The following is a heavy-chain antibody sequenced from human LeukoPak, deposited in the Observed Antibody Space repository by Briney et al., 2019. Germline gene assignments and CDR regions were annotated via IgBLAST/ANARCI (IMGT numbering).Heavy chain of an antibody. CDR1: GFTFSSYA. J-gene: IGHJ4*02. D-gene: IGHD3-16*02. CDR2: IPYDGSNK. V-gene: IGHV3-30*01. CDR3: ASSLYYDYVWGSYRYNGY. Sequence: GRSLRLSCAASGFTFSSYAMHWVRQTPGKGLEWVAVIPYDGSNKYYADSVKGRFTISRDNSKNTLYLQMNSLRAEDTAVYYCASSLYYDYVWGSYRYNGYWGQGTLVTVSS.